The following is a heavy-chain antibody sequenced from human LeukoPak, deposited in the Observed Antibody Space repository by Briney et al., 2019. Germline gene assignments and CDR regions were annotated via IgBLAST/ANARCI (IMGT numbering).Heavy chain of an antibody. CDR1: AGTFSRYA. V-gene: IGHV1-69*06. J-gene: IGHJ3*02. CDR3: AGDPPGTPVGFDI. CDR2: ITPMSATP. Sequence: GSSVTVSCKTSAGTFSRYAISWVRQAPGQGLEWMGRITPMSATPSQTQWIQGRVTITADISTNTVYLDLSSLRSEDTALYFCAGDPPGTPVGFDIWGQGTMVTVSS. D-gene: IGHD3-10*01.